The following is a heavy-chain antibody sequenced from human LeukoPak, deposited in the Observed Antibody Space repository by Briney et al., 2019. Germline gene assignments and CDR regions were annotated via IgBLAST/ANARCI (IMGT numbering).Heavy chain of an antibody. CDR1: GFTFSSYS. CDR3: ARWDGQRWSSYDFWSGYYNGMDV. CDR2: ISSSSSTI. Sequence: GGSLRLSCAASGFTFSSYSMNWVRQAPGKGLEWVSYISSSSSTIYYADSVKGRFTISRDNAKNSLYLQMNSLRAEDTAVYYCARWDGQRWSSYDFWSGYYNGMDVWGQGTTVTVSS. V-gene: IGHV3-48*01. D-gene: IGHD3-3*01. J-gene: IGHJ6*02.